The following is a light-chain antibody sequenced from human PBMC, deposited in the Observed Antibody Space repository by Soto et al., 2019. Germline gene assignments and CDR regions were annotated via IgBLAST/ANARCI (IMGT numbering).Light chain of an antibody. J-gene: IGKJ1*01. V-gene: IGKV3-15*01. CDR2: GAS. CDR3: QQYNNGPRT. CDR1: QSVSSN. Sequence: SPTVLYVSPGERATLSCRASQSVSSNLAWYQQKPGQAPRLLIYGASTRATGIPARFSGSGSGTEFTLTISSLQSEDFAVYYCQQYNNGPRTFGQGTK.